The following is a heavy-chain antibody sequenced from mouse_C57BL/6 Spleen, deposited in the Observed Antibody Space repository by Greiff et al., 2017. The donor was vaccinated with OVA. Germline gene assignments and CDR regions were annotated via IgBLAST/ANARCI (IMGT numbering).Heavy chain of an antibody. J-gene: IGHJ3*01. V-gene: IGHV1-55*01. CDR2: IYPGSGST. D-gene: IGHD2-4*01. CDR1: GYTFTSYW. Sequence: QVQLQQSGAELVKPGASVKMSCKASGYTFTSYWITWVKQRPGQGLEWIGDIYPGSGSTNYNEKFKSKATLTVDTSSSTAYMQLSSLTSEDSAVYYCARRGDYDVLFAYWGQGTLVTVSA. CDR3: ARRGDYDVLFAY.